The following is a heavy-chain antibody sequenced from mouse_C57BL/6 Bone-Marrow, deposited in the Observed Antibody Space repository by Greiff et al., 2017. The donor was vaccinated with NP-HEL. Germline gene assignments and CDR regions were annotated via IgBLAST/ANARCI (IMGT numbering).Heavy chain of an antibody. V-gene: IGHV1-53*01. CDR2: INPNNGGT. CDR1: GYTFTSYW. J-gene: IGHJ2*01. Sequence: QVQLQQPGTELVKPGASVKLSCKASGYTFTSYWMHWLKQRPGQGLEWIGNINPNNGGTNDNEKFKTKATLTVDKPSSTAYMQLSSLTSEDSAVDYCARDSGYAFDYWGQGTTLTVSS. D-gene: IGHD3-2*02. CDR3: ARDSGYAFDY.